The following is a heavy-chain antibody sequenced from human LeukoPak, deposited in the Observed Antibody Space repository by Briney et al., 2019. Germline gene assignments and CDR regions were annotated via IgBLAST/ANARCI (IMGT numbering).Heavy chain of an antibody. V-gene: IGHV1-2*02. CDR1: GYTFTDYY. D-gene: IGHD4-11*01. CDR2: INPNSGGT. J-gene: IGHJ1*01. CDR3: ARGEDYEYFQQ. Sequence: ASVKVSCKASGYTFTDYYIHWVRQAPGQGLEWMGWINPNSGGTNYAQKFQGRVTMTKDTSISTAYTELSRLRSDDRAVYYCARGEDYEYFQQWGQGTLVTVSS.